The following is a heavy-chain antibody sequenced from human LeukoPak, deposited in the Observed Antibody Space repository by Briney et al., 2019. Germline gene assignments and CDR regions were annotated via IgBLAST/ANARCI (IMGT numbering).Heavy chain of an antibody. CDR1: GGSIRGGAYY. V-gene: IGHV4-31*03. Sequence: SQTLSLTCTVSGGSIRGGAYYWSWIRQHPGRGLEWIGYIYYTGNTYYNPSLKSRVTISVATSKNQFSLKLSSVTAADTAIYYCARDRRDGYPYYFDYWGQGTLVTVSS. CDR3: ARDRRDGYPYYFDY. D-gene: IGHD5-24*01. CDR2: IYYTGNT. J-gene: IGHJ4*02.